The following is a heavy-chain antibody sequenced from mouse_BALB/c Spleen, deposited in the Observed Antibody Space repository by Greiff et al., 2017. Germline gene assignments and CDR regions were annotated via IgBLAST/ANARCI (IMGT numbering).Heavy chain of an antibody. CDR1: GYTFTSYW. D-gene: IGHD1-1*01. J-gene: IGHJ3*01. Sequence: VQLQQPGAELVRPGASVKLSCKASGYTFTSYWINWVKQRPGQGLEWIGNIYPSDSYTNYNQKFKDKATLTVDKSSSTAYMQLSSPTSEDSAVYYCTRWEDDGSSYGGFAYWGQGTLVTVSA. CDR3: TRWEDDGSSYGGFAY. V-gene: IGHV1-69*02. CDR2: IYPSDSYT.